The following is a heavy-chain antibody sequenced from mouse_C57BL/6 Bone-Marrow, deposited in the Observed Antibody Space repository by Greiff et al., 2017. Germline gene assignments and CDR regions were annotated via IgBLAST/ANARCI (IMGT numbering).Heavy chain of an antibody. D-gene: IGHD2-4*01. CDR2: IDPSDSYT. J-gene: IGHJ1*03. Sequence: QVQLQQPGAELVKPGASVKLSCKASGYTFTSYWMQWVKQRPGQGLEWIGEIDPSDSYTNYNQKFKGKATLTVDTSSSTAYMQLSSLTSEDSAVYYCARKDYDYDGGSCWYFDVWGTGTTVTVSS. CDR3: ARKDYDYDGGSCWYFDV. CDR1: GYTFTSYW. V-gene: IGHV1-50*01.